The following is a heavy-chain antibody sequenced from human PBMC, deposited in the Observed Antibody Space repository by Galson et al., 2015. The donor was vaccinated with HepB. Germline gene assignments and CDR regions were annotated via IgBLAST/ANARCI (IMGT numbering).Heavy chain of an antibody. Sequence: SLRLSCAASGFTFSSYGMHWVRQAPGKGLEWVAVISYDGSNKYYADSVKGRFTISRDNSKNTLYLQMNSLRAEDTAVYYCAKGLVPSYYDFWSCPADDAFDIWGQGTMVTVSS. J-gene: IGHJ3*02. CDR3: AKGLVPSYYDFWSCPADDAFDI. CDR1: GFTFSSYG. D-gene: IGHD3-3*01. V-gene: IGHV3-30*18. CDR2: ISYDGSNK.